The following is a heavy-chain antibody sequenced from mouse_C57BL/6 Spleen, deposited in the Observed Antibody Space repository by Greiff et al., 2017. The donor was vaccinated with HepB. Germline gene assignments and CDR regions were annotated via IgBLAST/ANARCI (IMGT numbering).Heavy chain of an antibody. CDR3: AKKGVGDYYAMDY. V-gene: IGHV2-5*01. Sequence: QVQLQQSGPGLVQPSQSLSITCTVSGFSFTSYGVHWVRQSPGKGLEWLGVIWSGGSTDYNAAFMSRLSITKDNSKSQVFFKMNSLQADDTAIYNCAKKGVGDYYAMDYWGQGTSVTGSS. D-gene: IGHD1-1*01. CDR2: IWSGGST. CDR1: GFSFTSYG. J-gene: IGHJ4*01.